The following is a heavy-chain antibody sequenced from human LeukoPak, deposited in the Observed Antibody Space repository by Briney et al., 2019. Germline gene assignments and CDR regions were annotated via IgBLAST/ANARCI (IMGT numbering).Heavy chain of an antibody. V-gene: IGHV4-30-2*01. Sequence: SETLSLTCAVYGGSFSGYSWSWIRQPPGKGLEWIGYIYHSGSTYYNPSLKSRVTISVDRSKNQFSLKLSSVTAADTAVYYCARDGGNEGFDYWGQGTLVTVSS. CDR2: IYHSGST. J-gene: IGHJ4*02. CDR1: GGSFSGYS. CDR3: ARDGGNEGFDY. D-gene: IGHD4-23*01.